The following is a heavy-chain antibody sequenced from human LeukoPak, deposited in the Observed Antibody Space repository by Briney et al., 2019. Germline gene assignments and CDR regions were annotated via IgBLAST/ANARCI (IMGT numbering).Heavy chain of an antibody. V-gene: IGHV3-23*01. Sequence: GGSLRLSCAASGFTFSSYAMSWVRQAPGKGLEWVSAISGSGGSTYYADSVKVRFTISRDNSKNTLYLQMNSLRAEDPAVYSCATEEQQWLVPHFDYWGQGTLVTVSS. CDR2: ISGSGGST. CDR3: ATEEQQWLVPHFDY. D-gene: IGHD6-19*01. J-gene: IGHJ4*02. CDR1: GFTFSSYA.